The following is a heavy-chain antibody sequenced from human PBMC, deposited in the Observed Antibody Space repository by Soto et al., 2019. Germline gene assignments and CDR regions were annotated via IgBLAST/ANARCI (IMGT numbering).Heavy chain of an antibody. CDR3: AREGYCSSGSCALYSHEYFGMDV. CDR1: GYTFDRYG. V-gene: IGHV1-18*01. CDR2: IITYNGNT. Sequence: QVQLVQSGAEVKKPGASVKVSCKASGYTFDRYGISWVRQAPGQGLEWMGWIITYNGNTNYAQKLKGRVPMTTDPFTSTAYMELRSLTSDDTAVYYCAREGYCSSGSCALYSHEYFGMDVWGQGTTVTVSS. D-gene: IGHD2-15*01. J-gene: IGHJ6*02.